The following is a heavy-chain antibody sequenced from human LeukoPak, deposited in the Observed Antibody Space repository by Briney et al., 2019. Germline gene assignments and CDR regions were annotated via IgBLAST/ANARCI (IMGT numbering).Heavy chain of an antibody. J-gene: IGHJ4*02. CDR3: XXXXEGSDY. V-gene: IGHV3-48*01. CDR1: GFTFSSYS. Sequence: PGGSLRLSCVASGFTFSSYSMNWVRQAPGKGLEWVSYITRSSSAKFYADSVKGRFTISRDNAENLLYLQMNSLGAEDTAVYYCXXXXEGSDYWGQGTLATVSS. CDR2: ITRSSSAK.